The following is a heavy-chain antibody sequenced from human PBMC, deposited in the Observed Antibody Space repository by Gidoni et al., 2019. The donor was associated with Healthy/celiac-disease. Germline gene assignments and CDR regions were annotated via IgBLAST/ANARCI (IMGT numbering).Heavy chain of an antibody. D-gene: IGHD1-1*01. CDR3: ATTGTAYYYYGMDV. CDR1: GGSFSGYY. V-gene: IGHV4-34*01. Sequence: QVQLQQWGAGLLKPSETLSLTCAVSGGSFSGYYWSWIRQPPGKGLEWIGEINHSGSTNYNPSLKSRVTISVDTSKNQFSLKLSSVTAADTAVYYCATTGTAYYYYGMDVWGQGTTVTVSS. J-gene: IGHJ6*02. CDR2: INHSGST.